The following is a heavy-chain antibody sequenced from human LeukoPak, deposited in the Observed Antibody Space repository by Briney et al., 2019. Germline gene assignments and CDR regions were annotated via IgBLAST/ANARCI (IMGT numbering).Heavy chain of an antibody. J-gene: IGHJ4*02. V-gene: IGHV4-38-2*01. Sequence: SETLSLTCAVSGYSISSGYYWGWIRQPPGKGLEWIGRIYHSGSTYYNPSLKSRVTISVDTSKNQFSLKLSSVTAADTAVYYCASTGTTALFDYWGQGTLVTVSS. D-gene: IGHD1-7*01. CDR2: IYHSGST. CDR1: GYSISSGYY. CDR3: ASTGTTALFDY.